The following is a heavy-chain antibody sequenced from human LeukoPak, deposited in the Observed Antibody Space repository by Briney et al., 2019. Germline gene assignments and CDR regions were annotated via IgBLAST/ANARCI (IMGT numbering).Heavy chain of an antibody. J-gene: IGHJ4*02. CDR2: INHSGST. V-gene: IGHV4-34*01. CDR3: ARGRPDSSGYYSGGYYFDY. D-gene: IGHD3-22*01. Sequence: PSETLSLTCTVSGVSISSYYWSWIRQPPGKGLEWIGEINHSGSTNYNPSLKSRVTISVDTSKNQFSLKLSSVTAADTAVYYCARGRPDSSGYYSGGYYFDYWGQGTLVTVSS. CDR1: GVSISSYY.